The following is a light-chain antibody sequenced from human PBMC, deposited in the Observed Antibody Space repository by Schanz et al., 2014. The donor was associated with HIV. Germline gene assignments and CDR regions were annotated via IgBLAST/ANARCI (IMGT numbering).Light chain of an antibody. CDR2: ALN. V-gene: IGLV2-8*01. CDR3: SSYAGSNNLVV. Sequence: QSALTQPPSASGSPGQSVAISCTGASSDIGVSWYQQYPGNAPKLMIFALNRRTSGVPDRFSGAKSGNTAFLLISGLQDEDEADYYCSSYAGSNNLVVFGGGTKLTVL. CDR1: SSDIG. J-gene: IGLJ2*01.